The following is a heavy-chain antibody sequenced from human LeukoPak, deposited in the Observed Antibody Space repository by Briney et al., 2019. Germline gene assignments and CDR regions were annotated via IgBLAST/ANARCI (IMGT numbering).Heavy chain of an antibody. V-gene: IGHV1-2*06. Sequence: ASVKVSCKASGYTFTGYYMHWVRQAPGQGLEWMGRINPNSGGTNYAQKFQGRVTMTRDTSISTAYMELSRLRSDDTAVYYCALLPRYSSSWYAIDYWGQGTLVTVS. CDR3: ALLPRYSSSWYAIDY. CDR1: GYTFTGYY. J-gene: IGHJ4*02. CDR2: INPNSGGT. D-gene: IGHD6-13*01.